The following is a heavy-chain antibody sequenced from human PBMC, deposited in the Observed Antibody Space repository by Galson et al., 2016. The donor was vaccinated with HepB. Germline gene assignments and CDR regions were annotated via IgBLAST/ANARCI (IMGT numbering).Heavy chain of an antibody. Sequence: SLRLSCAASGFTVSDYYMTWVRQAPGKGLEWVSVVFLGGSTYYAQSVEGRFAISRDDSKTTLHLQMNSLTAEDTAVYFCARTSYRECTGTHCVNFRYYYYFMDVWGKGTTVTVSS. V-gene: IGHV3-53*01. CDR3: ARTSYRECTGTHCVNFRYYYYFMDV. D-gene: IGHD2-8*02. CDR2: VFLGGST. J-gene: IGHJ6*03. CDR1: GFTVSDYY.